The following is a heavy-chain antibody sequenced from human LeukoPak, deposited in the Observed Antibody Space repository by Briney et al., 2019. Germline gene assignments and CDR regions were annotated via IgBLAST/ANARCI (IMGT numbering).Heavy chain of an antibody. V-gene: IGHV3-23*01. CDR1: GFTFSSYA. Sequence: PGGSLRLSCAASGFTFSSYAMSWVREAPGKGLKWVSAISGSGGTTYSEDSVKDRYTISRDNPNTTLYLQMNSPRAEDTAVYYCAKDGTSWLTPRGRASAAPDDYWGQGTLVTVSS. J-gene: IGHJ4*02. D-gene: IGHD6-13*01. CDR3: AKDGTSWLTPRGRASAAPDDY. CDR2: ISGSGGTT.